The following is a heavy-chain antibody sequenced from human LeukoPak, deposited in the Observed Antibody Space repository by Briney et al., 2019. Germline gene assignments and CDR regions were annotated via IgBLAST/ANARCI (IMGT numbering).Heavy chain of an antibody. CDR1: GGSISSGGYS. CDR2: IYHSGST. J-gene: IGHJ6*02. CDR3: ARDSIPWGRHYGMDV. D-gene: IGHD7-27*01. Sequence: SQTLSLTCAVSGGSISSGGYSWSWIRQPPGKGLEWIGYIYHSGSTDYNPSLKSRVTISVDTSKNQFSLKLSSVTAADTAVYYCARDSIPWGRHYGMDVWGQGTTVTVSS. V-gene: IGHV4-30-2*01.